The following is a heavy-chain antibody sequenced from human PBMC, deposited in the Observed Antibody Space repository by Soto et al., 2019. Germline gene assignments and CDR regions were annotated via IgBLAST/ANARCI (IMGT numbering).Heavy chain of an antibody. J-gene: IGHJ6*02. CDR2: IDPSDSYT. D-gene: IGHD2-15*01. CDR1: GYNYTNYW. V-gene: IGHV5-10-1*01. Sequence: PGESLKISCKGSGYNYTNYWINWVRQMPGKGLEWMGRIDPSDSYTNYSPSFQGHVTISVDKSISTAYLQWSSLKASDTAIYYCARHEVVAATDRLYGVDVWGQGTTVTVSS. CDR3: ARHEVVAATDRLYGVDV.